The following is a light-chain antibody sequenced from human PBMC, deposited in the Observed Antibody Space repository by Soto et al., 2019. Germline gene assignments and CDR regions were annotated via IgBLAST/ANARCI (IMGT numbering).Light chain of an antibody. CDR2: DAS. Sequence: EIVLTQSPATLSLSPGERATLSCRASHSVGSDLAWYRQKPGQAPRLLIYDASNRATGIPARFSGSGSGTDFTLTISSLEPEDFAIYYSQHRSNWPLTFGGGTKVEIK. CDR1: HSVGSD. CDR3: QHRSNWPLT. V-gene: IGKV3-11*01. J-gene: IGKJ4*01.